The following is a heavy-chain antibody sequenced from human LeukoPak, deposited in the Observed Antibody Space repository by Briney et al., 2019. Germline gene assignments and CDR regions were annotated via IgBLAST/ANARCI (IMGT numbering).Heavy chain of an antibody. CDR2: INPSDGVT. J-gene: IGHJ4*02. D-gene: IGHD1-1*01. CDR1: GYAFTSYY. V-gene: IGHV1-46*01. CDR3: ARGQLLADY. Sequence: ASVKVSCKASGYAFTSYYMHWVRQAPGQGLEWVGIINPSDGVTNYAQRFQGRVTMTRDTSTSIVYMELSSLRSEDTAVYYCARGQLLADYWGQGTLVTVSS.